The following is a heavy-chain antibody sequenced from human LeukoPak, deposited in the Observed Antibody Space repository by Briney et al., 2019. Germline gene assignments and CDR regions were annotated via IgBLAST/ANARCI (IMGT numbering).Heavy chain of an antibody. CDR1: GFTFSDCA. CDR2: IKVGGSST. D-gene: IGHD2-15*01. Sequence: GGSLRLSCAASGFTFSDCAMSGVRQAPGKGREGVSTIKVGGSSTYYADSEERRFTISRANSKNTLSLQMNRLRVEDTAVYYCTRDSGRGIDPNFDYWGQGTLVTVSS. CDR3: TRDSGRGIDPNFDY. V-gene: IGHV3-23*01. J-gene: IGHJ4*02.